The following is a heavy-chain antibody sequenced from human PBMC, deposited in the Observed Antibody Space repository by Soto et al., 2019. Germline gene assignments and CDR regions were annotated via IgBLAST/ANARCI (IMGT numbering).Heavy chain of an antibody. CDR1: GYSFTSYW. V-gene: IGHV5-51*01. CDR3: ASSGVVVVAAYDAFDI. CDR2: IYPGDSDT. J-gene: IGHJ3*02. Sequence: RGESLKISCKGSGYSFTSYWIGWVRQMPGKGLEWMGIIYPGDSDTRYSPSFQGQVTISADKSISTAYLQWSSLKASDTAMYYCASSGVVVVAAYDAFDIWGQGTMVTVSS. D-gene: IGHD2-15*01.